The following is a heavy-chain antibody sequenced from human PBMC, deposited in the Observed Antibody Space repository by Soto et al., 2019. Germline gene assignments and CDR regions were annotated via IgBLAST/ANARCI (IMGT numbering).Heavy chain of an antibody. V-gene: IGHV1-18*04. CDR1: GYTFTSYY. Sequence: GASVKVSCKASGYTFTSYYMHWVRQAPGQGLEWMGWISAYNGNTNYAQKLQGRVTMTTDTSTSTAYMELRSLRSDDTAVYYCARGGSSPWISNFDYWGQGTLVTVSS. CDR3: ARGGSSPWISNFDY. D-gene: IGHD5-12*01. J-gene: IGHJ4*02. CDR2: ISAYNGNT.